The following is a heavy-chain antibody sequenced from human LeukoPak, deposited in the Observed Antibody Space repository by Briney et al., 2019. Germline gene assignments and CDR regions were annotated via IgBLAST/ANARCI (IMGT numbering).Heavy chain of an antibody. CDR2: ISGSSGGT. V-gene: IGHV3-21*01. CDR1: GFTFSNYA. J-gene: IGHJ4*02. D-gene: IGHD3-16*01. Sequence: GGSLRLSCAASGFTFSNYAMTWVRQAPGKGLEWVSGISGSSGGTYYADSVKGRFTISRDNAKNSLYLQMNSLRAEDTAVYYCALSLMSFFLDYWGQGTLVTVSS. CDR3: ALSLMSFFLDY.